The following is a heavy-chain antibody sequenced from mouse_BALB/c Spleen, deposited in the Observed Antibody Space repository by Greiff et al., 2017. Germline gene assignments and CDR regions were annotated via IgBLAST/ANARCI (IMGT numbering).Heavy chain of an antibody. CDR1: GDSITSGY. CDR3: ARWDRYEDYAMDY. D-gene: IGHD2-14*01. CDR2: ISYSGST. Sequence: EVKLMESGPSLVKPSQTLSLTCSVTGDSITSGYWNWIRKFPGNKLEYMGYISYSGSTYYNPSLKSRISITRDTSKNQYYLQLNSVTTEDTATYYCARWDRYEDYAMDYWGQGTSVTVSS. J-gene: IGHJ4*01. V-gene: IGHV3-8*02.